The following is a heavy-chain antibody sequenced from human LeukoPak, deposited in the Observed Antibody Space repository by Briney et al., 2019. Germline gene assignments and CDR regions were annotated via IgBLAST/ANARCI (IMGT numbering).Heavy chain of an antibody. CDR3: ARTAYGDYVKFDY. V-gene: IGHV1-69*04. CDR1: GGTFSSYA. J-gene: IGHJ4*02. D-gene: IGHD4-17*01. Sequence: ASVKVSCKASGGTFSSYAISWVRQAPGHGLEWMGRIIPILGIANYAQKFQGRVTITADKSTSTAYMELSSLRSEDTAVYYCARTAYGDYVKFDYWGQGTLVTVSS. CDR2: IIPILGIA.